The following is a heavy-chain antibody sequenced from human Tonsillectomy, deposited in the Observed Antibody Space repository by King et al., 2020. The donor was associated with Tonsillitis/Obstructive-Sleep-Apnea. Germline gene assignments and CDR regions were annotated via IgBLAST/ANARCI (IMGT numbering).Heavy chain of an antibody. CDR1: GFTFSSYA. CDR3: AKHGTGGQDYCHYYMDV. D-gene: IGHD3/OR15-3a*01. Sequence: VQLVQSGGGLVQPGGSLRLSCAASGFTFSSYAMSWVRQAPGKGLEWVSGITGSGGSTYYADSVKGRFTISRDNSKNTLYLQMNSLRAEDTAVYYCAKHGTGGQDYCHYYMDVWGKGTTGTVSS. V-gene: IGHV3-23*04. J-gene: IGHJ6*03. CDR2: ITGSGGST.